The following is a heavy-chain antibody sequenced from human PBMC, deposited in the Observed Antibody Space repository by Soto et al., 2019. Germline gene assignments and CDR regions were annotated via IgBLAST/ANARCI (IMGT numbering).Heavy chain of an antibody. Sequence: VASVKVSCKASGGTFSSYTISWVRQAPGQGLEWMGRIIPILGIANYAQKFQGRVTITADKSTSTAYMELSSLRSEDTAVYYCARDSYGDSYYMDVWGKGTTVTVSS. D-gene: IGHD4-17*01. CDR3: ARDSYGDSYYMDV. V-gene: IGHV1-69*04. CDR2: IIPILGIA. J-gene: IGHJ6*03. CDR1: GGTFSSYT.